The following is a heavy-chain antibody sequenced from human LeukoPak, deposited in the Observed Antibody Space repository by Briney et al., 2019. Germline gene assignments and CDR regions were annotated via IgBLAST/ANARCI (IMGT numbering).Heavy chain of an antibody. D-gene: IGHD3-3*01. CDR3: ARLSLWSGYSYYFDY. Sequence: SETLSLTCTVSGGSISSYYWSWIRQPPGKGLEWIGYIYTSGSTNYNPSLKSRVTISVDTSKNQFSLKLSSVTAADTAVYYCARLSLWSGYSYYFDYWGQGTLATVSS. CDR1: GGSISSYY. V-gene: IGHV4-4*09. J-gene: IGHJ4*02. CDR2: IYTSGST.